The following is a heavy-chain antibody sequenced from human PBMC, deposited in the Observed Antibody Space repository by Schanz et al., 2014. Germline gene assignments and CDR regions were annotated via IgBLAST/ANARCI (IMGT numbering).Heavy chain of an antibody. D-gene: IGHD4-17*01. V-gene: IGHV1-69*04. CDR2: IIPPLRQT. J-gene: IGHJ4*02. CDR3: ARIIDGDYLY. CDR1: GATFNSYA. Sequence: QVHLVQSGAEVKEPGSSVTVSCKSSGATFNSYAFGWVRQAPGQGFEWVGSIIPPLRQTRYAQKFEERVIITADTSTTTVYMDLASLTSDDTAVYFCARIIDGDYLYWGQGTLVTVSS.